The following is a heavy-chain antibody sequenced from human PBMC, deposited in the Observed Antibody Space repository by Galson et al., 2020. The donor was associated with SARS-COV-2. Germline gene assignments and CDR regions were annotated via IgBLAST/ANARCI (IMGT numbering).Heavy chain of an antibody. Sequence: GGSLRLSCAASGFTFSSYAMHWVRQAPGKGLEWVAVISYDGSNKYYADSVKGRFTISRDNSKNTLYLQMNSLRAEDTAVYYCARDRQLAPWVGYYYMDVWGKGTTVTVSS. CDR3: ARDRQLAPWVGYYYMDV. CDR2: ISYDGSNK. D-gene: IGHD6-6*01. V-gene: IGHV3-30-3*01. J-gene: IGHJ6*03. CDR1: GFTFSSYA.